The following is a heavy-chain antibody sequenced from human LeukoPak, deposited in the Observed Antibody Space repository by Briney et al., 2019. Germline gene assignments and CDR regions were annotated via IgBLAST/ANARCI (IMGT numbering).Heavy chain of an antibody. CDR3: ARGVYCGGDCYSGYWFDP. J-gene: IGHJ5*02. Sequence: SETLSLTCTVSGGSISRGGYYWSWICQHPGKGLEWIGYIYYSGSTYYNPSLKSRVTISVDTSKNQFSLKLSSVTAADTAVYYCARGVYCGGDCYSGYWFDPWGQGTLVTVSS. CDR1: GGSISRGGYY. D-gene: IGHD2-21*02. V-gene: IGHV4-31*03. CDR2: IYYSGST.